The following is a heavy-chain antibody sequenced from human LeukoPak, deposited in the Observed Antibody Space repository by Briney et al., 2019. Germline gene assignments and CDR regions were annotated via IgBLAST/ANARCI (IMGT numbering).Heavy chain of an antibody. J-gene: IGHJ4*02. D-gene: IGHD6-19*01. V-gene: IGHV4-59*01. CDR3: ARVGSGSFDY. Sequence: PSETLSLTCTVSGGSISTYYWSWIRQPPGKGLEWIGYSYYSGSTYCNPSLKTRVTISVDTSKNQFSLKLTSVTAAATAVYYCARVGSGSFDYWGQGTLVTVSS. CDR1: GGSISTYY. CDR2: SYYSGST.